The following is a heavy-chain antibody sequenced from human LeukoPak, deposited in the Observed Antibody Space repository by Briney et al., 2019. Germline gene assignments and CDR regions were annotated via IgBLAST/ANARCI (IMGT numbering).Heavy chain of an antibody. CDR3: ARDNELLWFGSFDY. Sequence: ASVKVSCKASGYTFTSYAMNWVRQAPGQGLEWMGWINTNTGNPAYAQDFTGRFVFSLDTSVSTAYLQISSLKAEDTAVYYCARDNELLWFGSFDYWGQGTLVTVSS. V-gene: IGHV7-4-1*02. J-gene: IGHJ4*02. CDR1: GYTFTSYA. CDR2: INTNTGNP. D-gene: IGHD3-10*01.